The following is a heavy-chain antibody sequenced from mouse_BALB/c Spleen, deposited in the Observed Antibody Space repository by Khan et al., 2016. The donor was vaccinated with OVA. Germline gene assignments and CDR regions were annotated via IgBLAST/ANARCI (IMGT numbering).Heavy chain of an antibody. Sequence: VQLKQSGPGLVNPSQSLSLTCTVTGYSITSDYAWNWIRQFPGNKLEWMGYINYSGSTNYNTALKSRISITRDTSKNQFFLQLNSVTTEDTATYYCARDGSRYNYAMDYWGQGTSVTVSS. J-gene: IGHJ4*01. CDR2: INYSGST. D-gene: IGHD2-3*01. CDR3: ARDGSRYNYAMDY. V-gene: IGHV3-2*02. CDR1: GYSITSDYA.